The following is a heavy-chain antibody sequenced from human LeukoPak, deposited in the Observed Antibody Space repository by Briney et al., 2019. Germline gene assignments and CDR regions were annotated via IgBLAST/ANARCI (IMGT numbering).Heavy chain of an antibody. D-gene: IGHD2-21*02. J-gene: IGHJ4*02. Sequence: GGSLRLSCAASGFTFTNYALAWVRQAPGKGLEWVSVISATGRTTYYADSVKGRFTISRDNSKNMLYLQMNSLRAEDTAVYYCAKEPSNCGADCHSLLDYWGQGTLVSVSS. CDR3: AKEPSNCGADCHSLLDY. CDR2: ISATGRTT. V-gene: IGHV3-23*01. CDR1: GFTFTNYA.